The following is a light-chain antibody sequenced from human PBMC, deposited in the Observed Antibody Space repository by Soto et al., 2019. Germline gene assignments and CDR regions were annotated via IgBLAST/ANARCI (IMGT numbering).Light chain of an antibody. J-gene: IGKJ5*01. V-gene: IGKV1-13*02. Sequence: AIQLTQSPSSLSASVGDRVTITCRARQGIGRALAWYQQKPGKAPKLLIYDASSLESGVPSRFSGSGSGTDFPLTISSLQHEDFANYYCQQYNSLITLGKGTRVEIK. CDR1: QGIGRA. CDR2: DAS. CDR3: QQYNSLIT.